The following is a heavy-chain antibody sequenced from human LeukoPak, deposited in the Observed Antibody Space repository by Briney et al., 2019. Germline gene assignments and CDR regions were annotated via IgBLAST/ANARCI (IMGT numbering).Heavy chain of an antibody. D-gene: IGHD6-19*01. CDR3: AKDQGTGWYGDGADY. CDR2: IYSGGST. Sequence: GGSLRLSCAASGFTVSSNYMSWVRQAPGKGLEWVSVIYSGGSTYYADSVKGRFTISRDNSKNTLYLQMNSLRVEDTALYYCAKDQGTGWYGDGADYWGQGTLVSVSS. J-gene: IGHJ4*02. CDR1: GFTVSSNY. V-gene: IGHV3-66*01.